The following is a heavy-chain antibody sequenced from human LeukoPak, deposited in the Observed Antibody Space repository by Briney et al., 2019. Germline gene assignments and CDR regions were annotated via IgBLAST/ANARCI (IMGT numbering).Heavy chain of an antibody. CDR2: INPNSGGT. CDR1: GYTFTGYY. J-gene: IGHJ4*02. CDR3: AREEGSGCYDS. V-gene: IGHV1-2*02. Sequence: ASVKVSCKASGYTFTGYYMHWVRQAPGQGLEWMRWINPNSGGTNYAQKFQGRVTMTRDTSITTAYMELSRLRSDDTAVYYCAREEGSGCYDSWGQGTRLTVSS. D-gene: IGHD6-19*01.